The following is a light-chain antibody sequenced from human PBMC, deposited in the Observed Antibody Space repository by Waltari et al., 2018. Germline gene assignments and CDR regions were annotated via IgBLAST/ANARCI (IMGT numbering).Light chain of an antibody. CDR1: QSVLYSSNNKNY. CDR2: WAS. V-gene: IGKV4-1*01. Sequence: DIVMTQSPDSLAVSLGERATINCKSSQSVLYSSNNKNYLAWYQQKTGQPPKLLIYWASTRESGVPDRVSGSGSGTDFTLTISSLQAEDVAVYYCQQYYSTPVTFGPGTKVDIK. CDR3: QQYYSTPVT. J-gene: IGKJ3*01.